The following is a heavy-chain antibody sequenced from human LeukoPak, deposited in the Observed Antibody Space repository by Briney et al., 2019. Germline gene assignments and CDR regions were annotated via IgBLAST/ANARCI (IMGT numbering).Heavy chain of an antibody. CDR3: ARNLWFGESSDAFHI. V-gene: IGHV1-2*02. D-gene: IGHD3-10*01. CDR2: IHPNSGGT. J-gene: IGHJ3*02. Sequence: ASVKVSCKASGYTFTGYYLHWVRQAPGQGLEWMGWIHPNSGGTNYAQKFQGRVTMTRDTSISTAYMELSRLRSDDTAVYYCARNLWFGESSDAFHIWGQGTMVTVSS. CDR1: GYTFTGYY.